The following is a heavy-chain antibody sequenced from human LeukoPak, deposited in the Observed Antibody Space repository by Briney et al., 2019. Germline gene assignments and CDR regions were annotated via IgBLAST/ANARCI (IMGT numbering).Heavy chain of an antibody. CDR3: ARVRTEGEGGFDY. J-gene: IGHJ4*02. V-gene: IGHV4-38-2*02. CDR2: IYHSGST. Sequence: SETLSLTCTASGYSISSGYYWGWIRQPPGKGLEWIGSIYHSGSTYYNPSLKSRVTISVDRSKNQFSLKLSSVSAADTAVYYCARVRTEGEGGFDYWGQGTLVTVSS. CDR1: GYSISSGYY. D-gene: IGHD1-26*01.